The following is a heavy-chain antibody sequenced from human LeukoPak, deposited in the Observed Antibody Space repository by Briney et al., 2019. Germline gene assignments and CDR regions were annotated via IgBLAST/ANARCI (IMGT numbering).Heavy chain of an antibody. CDR1: GYSFASYG. CDR2: INPNSGGT. J-gene: IGHJ3*02. Sequence: ASVKVSCKASGYSFASYGIHWVRQAPGQGLEWMGWINPNSGGTNYAQKFQGRVAMTRDTSISTAYMELSRLRSDDTAVYYCARSLVWGDAFDIWGQGTMVTVSS. CDR3: ARSLVWGDAFDI. D-gene: IGHD3-16*01. V-gene: IGHV1-2*02.